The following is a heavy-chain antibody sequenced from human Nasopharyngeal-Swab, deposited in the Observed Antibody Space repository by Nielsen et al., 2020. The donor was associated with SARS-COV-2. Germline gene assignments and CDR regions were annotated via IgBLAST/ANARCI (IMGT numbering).Heavy chain of an antibody. CDR1: GFTLSSYW. J-gene: IGHJ3*02. D-gene: IGHD1-26*01. V-gene: IGHV3-7*01. CDR3: AREWRERGLGSSGSRPQANAFDI. Sequence: GESLKISCAASGFTLSSYWMSWVRQAPGKGLEWVANIKQDGSEKYYVDSVKGRFTISRDNAKNSLYLQMNSLRAEDTAVYYCAREWRERGLGSSGSRPQANAFDIWGQGTMVTVSS. CDR2: IKQDGSEK.